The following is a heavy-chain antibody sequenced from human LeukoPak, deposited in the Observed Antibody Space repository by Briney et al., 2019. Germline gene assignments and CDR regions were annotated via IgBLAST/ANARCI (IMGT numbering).Heavy chain of an antibody. CDR1: GGSVSSYY. CDR3: ARAHSSGWYAFDY. J-gene: IGHJ4*02. V-gene: IGHV4-59*08. D-gene: IGHD6-19*01. Sequence: SETLSLTCTVSGGSVSSYYRSWIRQPPGKGLEWIGYIYYSGSTNYNPSLESRVTISVDTSKNQFSLKLSSVTAADTAVYYCARAHSSGWYAFDYWGQGTLVTVSS. CDR2: IYYSGST.